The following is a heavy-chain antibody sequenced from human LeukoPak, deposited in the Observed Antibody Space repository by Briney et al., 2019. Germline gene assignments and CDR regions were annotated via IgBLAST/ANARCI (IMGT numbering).Heavy chain of an antibody. CDR2: INWNGRSI. V-gene: IGHV3-20*04. D-gene: IGHD6-13*01. J-gene: IGHJ4*02. Sequence: GGSLRLSCAASRFTFDEYGMSWVRQTAGKGLEWVSGINWNGRSIGYADSVKGRFTVSRDNAKSSLYLQMNSLRAEDTAVYYCARDKAAAAHFDYWGQGTLVTVSS. CDR1: RFTFDEYG. CDR3: ARDKAAAAHFDY.